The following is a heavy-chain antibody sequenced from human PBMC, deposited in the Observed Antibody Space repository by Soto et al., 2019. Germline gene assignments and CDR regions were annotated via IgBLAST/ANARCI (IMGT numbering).Heavy chain of an antibody. V-gene: IGHV4-34*01. Sequence: PSETLSLTCAVYGGSFSGYYWSWIRQPPGKGLEWIGEINHSGSTNYNPSLKSRVTISVDTSKNQFSLKLSSVTAADTAVYYCARGVRYYYGSGSYLTQLLFDYWGQGTLVTVSS. J-gene: IGHJ4*02. D-gene: IGHD3-10*01. CDR3: ARGVRYYYGSGSYLTQLLFDY. CDR1: GGSFSGYY. CDR2: INHSGST.